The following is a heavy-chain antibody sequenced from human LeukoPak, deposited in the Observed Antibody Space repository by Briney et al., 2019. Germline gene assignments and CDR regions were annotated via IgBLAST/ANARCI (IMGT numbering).Heavy chain of an antibody. CDR2: ISGSGGGT. CDR1: GFTLSSYA. J-gene: IGHJ4*02. V-gene: IGHV3-23*01. Sequence: GGSLRLSCAVSGFTLSSYAMSWVRQAPGKGLEWVAFISGSGGGTHYADSMRGRFTISRDNSKNTLYLQINSLRAEDTAVYSCAKDPNSTWSSRTDYFDYWGLGTLVTVSS. D-gene: IGHD6-13*01. CDR3: AKDPNSTWSSRTDYFDY.